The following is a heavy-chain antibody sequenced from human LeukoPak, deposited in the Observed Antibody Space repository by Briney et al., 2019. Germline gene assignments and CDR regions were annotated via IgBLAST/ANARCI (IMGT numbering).Heavy chain of an antibody. CDR3: ARGLRGQRAYYFDY. CDR1: GFTFSSYS. J-gene: IGHJ4*02. CDR2: ISSSSSYI. V-gene: IGHV3-21*01. Sequence: GGSLRLSCAASGFTFSSYSMNWVRQAPGKGLEWVSSISSSSSYIYYADSVMGRFTISRDNAKNSLYLQMNSLRAEDTAVYYCARGLRGQRAYYFDYWGQGTLVTVSS.